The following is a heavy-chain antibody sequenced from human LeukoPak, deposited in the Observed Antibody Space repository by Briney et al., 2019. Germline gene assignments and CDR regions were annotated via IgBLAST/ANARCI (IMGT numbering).Heavy chain of an antibody. CDR3: ARDRSPRHYYDSSDYHGPADY. D-gene: IGHD3-22*01. CDR2: ISTYNGYT. J-gene: IGHJ4*02. CDR1: GYTFTDYG. Sequence: ASVKVSCKASGYTFTDYGISWVRQAPGQGLEWMGWISTYNGYTKYAHKFQGRVTMTTDTSSSTAYMELRSLRSDDTAVYYCARDRSPRHYYDSSDYHGPADYWGQGALVTVSS. V-gene: IGHV1-18*01.